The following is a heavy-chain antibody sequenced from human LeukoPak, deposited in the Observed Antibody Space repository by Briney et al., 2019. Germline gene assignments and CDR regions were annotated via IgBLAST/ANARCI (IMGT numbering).Heavy chain of an antibody. CDR1: GFTFSSYA. J-gene: IGHJ6*02. D-gene: IGHD3-9*01. CDR2: ISSNGGST. CDR3: ARTLRYDILMAYGMDV. V-gene: IGHV3-64*01. Sequence: GGSLRLSCAASGFTFSSYAMHWVRQAPGKGLEYVSAISSNGGSTYYANSVKRRFPISRNNSKNTLYLQMGSLRAEDMAVYYCARTLRYDILMAYGMDVWGQGTTVTVSS.